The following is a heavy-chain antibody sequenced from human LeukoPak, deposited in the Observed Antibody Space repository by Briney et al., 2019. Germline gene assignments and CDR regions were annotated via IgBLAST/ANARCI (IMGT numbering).Heavy chain of an antibody. J-gene: IGHJ6*03. V-gene: IGHV3-74*01. Sequence: GGSLRLSGAASGFTFSSSWMHWLRQAPGKGLMWVSRINSDGRSTTYAVSVKGRFTISRDNVKNTLYLQMHSLRDAATALYYCARARNYCYSKAAEYYMGVWEKGTRVSVSS. CDR3: ARARNYCYSKAAEYYMGV. CDR1: GFTFSSSW. CDR2: INSDGRST. D-gene: IGHD3-22*01.